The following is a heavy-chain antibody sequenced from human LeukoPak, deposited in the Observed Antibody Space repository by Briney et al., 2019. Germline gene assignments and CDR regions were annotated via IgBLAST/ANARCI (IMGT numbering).Heavy chain of an antibody. Sequence: GGSLRLSCAASGFIFSDYYMSWMRQAPGKRLEWLSYIDGSSSRTNYADSVKGRFTISRDNVKNSLYLQMNSLRAEDTAVYFCARRGTDYCTPSSCHPNWFAPWGQGTQVTVSS. CDR3: ARRGTDYCTPSSCHPNWFAP. CDR2: IDGSSSRT. CDR1: GFIFSDYY. J-gene: IGHJ5*02. V-gene: IGHV3-11*03. D-gene: IGHD4-11*01.